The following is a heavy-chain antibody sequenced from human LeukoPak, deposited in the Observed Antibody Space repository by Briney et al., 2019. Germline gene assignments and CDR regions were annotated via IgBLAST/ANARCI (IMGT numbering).Heavy chain of an antibody. CDR2: IKSKTDGWTI. Sequence: GGSLRLSCVASGLTFSKAWMSWVRLAPGKGLEWVGRIKSKTDGWTIEYDAPVKGRFTISRDDSKNTQYLQMNSLKTEDTAVYYCTTDGYCSGGNCYSFDNWGQGTLVTVSS. CDR3: TTDGYCSGGNCYSFDN. CDR1: GLTFSKAW. D-gene: IGHD2-15*01. J-gene: IGHJ4*02. V-gene: IGHV3-15*01.